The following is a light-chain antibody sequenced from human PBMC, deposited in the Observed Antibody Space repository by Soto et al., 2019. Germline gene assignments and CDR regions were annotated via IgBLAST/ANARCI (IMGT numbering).Light chain of an antibody. Sequence: DILLKQSPSTLSVSVGERVTISCRASQGVSTYLAWYQQKPGRAPKLLIYTASTLHTGFPSRFSGTGSGTEFTLTISSLQSEDFAPYYCQQYYDSPLTFGGGTKVDIK. CDR1: QGVSTY. V-gene: IGKV3D-15*01. CDR3: QQYYDSPLT. J-gene: IGKJ4*02. CDR2: TAS.